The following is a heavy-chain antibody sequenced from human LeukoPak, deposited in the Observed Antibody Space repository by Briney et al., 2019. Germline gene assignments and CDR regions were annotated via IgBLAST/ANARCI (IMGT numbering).Heavy chain of an antibody. CDR3: ARTPGIAVAGYHDDAFDI. CDR2: IIPIFGTA. CDR1: GGTFSSYA. V-gene: IGHV1-69*05. Sequence: GSSVKVSCKASGGTFSSYAISWVRQAPGQGLEWMGRIIPIFGTASYAQKFQGRVTITTDESTSTAYMELSSLRSEDTAVYYCARTPGIAVAGYHDDAFDIWGQGTMVTVSS. J-gene: IGHJ3*02. D-gene: IGHD6-19*01.